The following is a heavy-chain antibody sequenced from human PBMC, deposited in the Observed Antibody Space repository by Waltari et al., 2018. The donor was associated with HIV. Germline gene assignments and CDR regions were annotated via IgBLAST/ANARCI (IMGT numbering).Heavy chain of an antibody. Sequence: EVQLMESGGGLVQSGGSLRLSCAAPGFTFTNYWMSWVRQTPGKGLEWGAYIKDDGSEKYYMGSVKGRFTISRDNAKNSMFLQMNSLRAEDTAVYYCARIGTFPHNYAIDFWGQGTTVTVSS. V-gene: IGHV3-7*01. CDR3: ARIGTFPHNYAIDF. CDR1: GFTFTNYW. CDR2: IKDDGSEK. D-gene: IGHD1-26*01. J-gene: IGHJ6*02.